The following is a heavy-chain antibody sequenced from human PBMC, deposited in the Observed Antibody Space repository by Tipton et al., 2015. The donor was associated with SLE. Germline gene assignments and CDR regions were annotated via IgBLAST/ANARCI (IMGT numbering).Heavy chain of an antibody. J-gene: IGHJ4*02. CDR2: IYSGGST. CDR1: GFTVSSNY. CDR3: ARVPNNWDSSGYYGY. D-gene: IGHD3-22*01. Sequence: SLRLSCAASGFTVSSNYMSWVRQAPGKGLEWVSVIYSGGSTYYADSVKGRFTISRDNSKNTLYLQMNSLRAEDTAVYYCARVPNNWDSSGYYGYWGQGTLVTVSS. V-gene: IGHV3-53*05.